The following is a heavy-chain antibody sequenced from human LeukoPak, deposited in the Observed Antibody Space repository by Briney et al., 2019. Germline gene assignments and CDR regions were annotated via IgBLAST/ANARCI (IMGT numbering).Heavy chain of an antibody. Sequence: SETLSLTCAVYGRSFSGYYWSWIRQPPGKGLEWIGEINHSGSTNYNPSLKSRVTISGDTSKNQFSLKLSSVTAADTAVYCVRVGYSYVINDWSRTGLGAYPTKYYYHMDVWGKGTTVTVSS. D-gene: IGHD5-18*01. CDR3: RVGYSYVINDWSRTGLGAYPTKYYYHMDV. CDR2: INHSGST. V-gene: IGHV4-34*01. CDR1: GRSFSGYY. J-gene: IGHJ6*03.